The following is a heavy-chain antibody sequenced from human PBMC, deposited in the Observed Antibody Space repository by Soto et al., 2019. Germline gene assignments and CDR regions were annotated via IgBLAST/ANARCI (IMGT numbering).Heavy chain of an antibody. J-gene: IGHJ6*02. D-gene: IGHD3-22*01. CDR1: GFTFSSYG. Sequence: GGSLRLSCAASGFTFSSYGMHWVRQAPGKGLEWVAVISYDGSNKYYADSVKGRFTISRDNSKNTLYLQMNSLRAEDTAVYYCARRGYYYDTSGYLEVWDYYGMDIWGQGTTVTVSS. CDR3: ARRGYYYDTSGYLEVWDYYGMDI. CDR2: ISYDGSNK. V-gene: IGHV3-33*08.